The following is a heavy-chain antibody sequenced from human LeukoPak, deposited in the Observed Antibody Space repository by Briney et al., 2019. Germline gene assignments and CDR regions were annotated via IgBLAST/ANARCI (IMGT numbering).Heavy chain of an antibody. J-gene: IGHJ4*02. D-gene: IGHD1-26*01. Sequence: GGSLRLSCAASGLTVATTYMSWVRQAPGKGLEWVSLIYSGGSTYYADSVKGRFTISRDNSKNSLYLQMNSLRDEDTAVYYCARDVVGATRTFDYWGQGTLVTVSS. CDR2: IYSGGST. V-gene: IGHV3-53*01. CDR1: GLTVATTY. CDR3: ARDVVGATRTFDY.